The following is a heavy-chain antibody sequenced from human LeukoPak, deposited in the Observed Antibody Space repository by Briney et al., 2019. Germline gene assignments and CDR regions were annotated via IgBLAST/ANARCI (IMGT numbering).Heavy chain of an antibody. Sequence: SETLSLTCAVSGTSFSSYYWSWIRQSPGKGLEWIAEINHRGDTNYNPSAKSRVTISVDTSKNQFSLKVTSLTAADTAVYFCARGPTISETGYFDYWGQGTLVTVSS. V-gene: IGHV4-34*01. CDR2: INHRGDT. CDR1: GTSFSSYY. CDR3: ARGPTISETGYFDY. D-gene: IGHD1-1*01. J-gene: IGHJ4*03.